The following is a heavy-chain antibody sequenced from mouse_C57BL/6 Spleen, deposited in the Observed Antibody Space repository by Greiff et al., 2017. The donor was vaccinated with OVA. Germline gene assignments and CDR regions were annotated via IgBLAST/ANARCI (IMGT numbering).Heavy chain of an antibody. D-gene: IGHD1-1*01. J-gene: IGHJ2*01. CDR3: ASLYGSSYYFDY. Sequence: EVQLVESGPELVKPGASVKISCKASGYSFTDYNMNWVKQSNGKSLEWIGVINPNYGTTSYNQKFKGKATLTVDQSSSTAYMQLNSLTSEDSAVYYCASLYGSSYYFDYWGQGTTLTVSS. CDR1: GYSFTDYN. CDR2: INPNYGTT. V-gene: IGHV1-39*01.